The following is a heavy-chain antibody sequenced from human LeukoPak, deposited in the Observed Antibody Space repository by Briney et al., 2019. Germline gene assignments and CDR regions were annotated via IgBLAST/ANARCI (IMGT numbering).Heavy chain of an antibody. Sequence: PSETLSLTCAVSGGSISSGGYSWSWIRQPPGKGLEWIGYIYHCGSTYYNPSLKSRVTISVDRSKNQFSLKLSSVTAADTAVYYCARDRGYSPDAFDIWGQGTMVTVSS. CDR3: ARDRGYSPDAFDI. CDR1: GGSISSGGYS. D-gene: IGHD5-12*01. V-gene: IGHV4-30-2*01. CDR2: IYHCGST. J-gene: IGHJ3*02.